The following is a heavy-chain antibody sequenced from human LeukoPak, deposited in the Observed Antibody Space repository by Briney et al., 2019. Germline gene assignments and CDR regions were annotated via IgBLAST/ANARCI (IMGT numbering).Heavy chain of an antibody. J-gene: IGHJ4*02. V-gene: IGHV3-23*01. CDR3: GSSGWYPYYFDY. D-gene: IGHD6-19*01. CDR1: GFTFSSYA. Sequence: PGGSLRLSRAASGFTFSSYAMSWVRQAPGKGLEWVSAISGSGGSTYYADSVKGRFTISRDNSENTLYLQMNSLRAEDTAVYYCGSSGWYPYYFDYWGQGTLVTVSS. CDR2: ISGSGGST.